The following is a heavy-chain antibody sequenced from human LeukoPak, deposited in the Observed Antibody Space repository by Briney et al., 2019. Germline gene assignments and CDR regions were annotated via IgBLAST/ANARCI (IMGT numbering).Heavy chain of an antibody. CDR3: AKDLVGTVVTPSGAFDI. J-gene: IGHJ3*02. CDR2: IRYDGSNK. CDR1: GFTFSSYG. V-gene: IGHV3-30*02. Sequence: PGGSLRLSCAASGFTFSSYGMHWVRQAPGKGLEWVAFIRYDGSNKYYADSVKGRFTIPRDNSKNTLYLQMNSLRAEDTAVYYCAKDLVGTVVTPSGAFDIWGQGTMVTVSS. D-gene: IGHD4-23*01.